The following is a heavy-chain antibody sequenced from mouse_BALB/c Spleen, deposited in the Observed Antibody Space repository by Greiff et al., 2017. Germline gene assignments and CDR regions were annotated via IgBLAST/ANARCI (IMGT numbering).Heavy chain of an antibody. CDR2: ISTYYGDA. CDR3: ARDGFAY. Sequence: QVQLQRSGAELVGPGVSVKISCRGSGYTFPDFAMHWVKQSHAKSLEWIGVISTYYGDASYNQKFKGKATMTVDKSSSTAYMELARLTSEDSAIYYCARDGFAYWGQGTLVTVSA. J-gene: IGHJ3*01. CDR1: GYTFPDFA. V-gene: IGHV1S137*01.